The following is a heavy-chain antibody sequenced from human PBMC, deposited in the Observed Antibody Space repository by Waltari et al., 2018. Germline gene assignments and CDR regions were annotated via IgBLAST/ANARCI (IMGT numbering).Heavy chain of an antibody. CDR2: IYHSGST. V-gene: IGHV4-38-2*01. D-gene: IGHD3-10*01. CDR3: ARCAGNPGLAWFDP. Sequence: QVQLQESGPGLVKPSETLSLTCAVSGYSISSGYYWGWIRRPPGKGLEWIGSIYHSGSTYYNPSLKSRVTISVDTSKNQFSLKLSSVTAADTAVYYCARCAGNPGLAWFDPWGQGTLVTVSS. J-gene: IGHJ5*02. CDR1: GYSISSGYY.